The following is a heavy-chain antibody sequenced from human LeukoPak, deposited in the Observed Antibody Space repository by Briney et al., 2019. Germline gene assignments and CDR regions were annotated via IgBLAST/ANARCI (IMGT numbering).Heavy chain of an antibody. Sequence: GGSLRLSCAASGFTFSSYAIHWVRQAPGKGLEWVAVISSDGSNKYYAASVKGRFTISRGNSENTLYLQMNSLRAEDTALYFCARVYSSGWSYAFDIWGQGTMVTVSS. D-gene: IGHD6-19*01. V-gene: IGHV3-30*04. CDR2: ISSDGSNK. CDR3: ARVYSSGWSYAFDI. CDR1: GFTFSSYA. J-gene: IGHJ3*02.